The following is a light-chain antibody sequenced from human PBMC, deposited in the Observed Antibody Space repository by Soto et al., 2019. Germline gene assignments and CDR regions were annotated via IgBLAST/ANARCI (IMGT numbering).Light chain of an antibody. CDR2: DAS. V-gene: IGKV1-5*01. Sequence: DIQMTQSPSTLSVSVGDRVTITCRASQSVSWWLAWYQQKPGKGPKLLIYDASSLQSGVPSRFSGSGSGTEFTLTNSSLQPEDFATYYCQQYNGDSYTFGQGTKLEI. J-gene: IGKJ2*01. CDR3: QQYNGDSYT. CDR1: QSVSWW.